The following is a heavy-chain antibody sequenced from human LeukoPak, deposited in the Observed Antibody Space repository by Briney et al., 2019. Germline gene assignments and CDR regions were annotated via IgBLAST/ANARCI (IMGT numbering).Heavy chain of an antibody. CDR2: INPNSGGT. CDR3: ARVAPYSSGWYAGLYNRFDP. D-gene: IGHD6-19*01. J-gene: IGHJ5*02. CDR1: GYTFTGYY. Sequence: ASVKVSCKASGYTFTGYYMHWVRQAPGQGLEWMGWINPNSGGTNYAQKFQGRVTMTRDTSISTAYMELSRLRSDDTAVYYCARVAPYSSGWYAGLYNRFDPWGQGTLVTVSS. V-gene: IGHV1-2*02.